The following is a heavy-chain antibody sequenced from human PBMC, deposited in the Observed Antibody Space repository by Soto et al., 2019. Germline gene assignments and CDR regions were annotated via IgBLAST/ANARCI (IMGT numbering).Heavy chain of an antibody. V-gene: IGHV3-30*18. Sequence: LXLACAASGFTFSSYGMHWVRQAPGKGLEWVAVISYDGSNKYYADSVKGRFTISRDNSKNTLYLQMNSLRAEDTAVYYCAKTGGFLYYFDYWGQGTLVTVSS. J-gene: IGHJ4*02. CDR2: ISYDGSNK. D-gene: IGHD2-8*02. CDR3: AKTGGFLYYFDY. CDR1: GFTFSSYG.